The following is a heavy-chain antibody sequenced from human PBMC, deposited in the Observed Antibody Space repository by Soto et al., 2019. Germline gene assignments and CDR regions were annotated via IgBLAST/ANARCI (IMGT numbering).Heavy chain of an antibody. J-gene: IGHJ4*02. CDR1: GDSIRSYY. V-gene: IGHV4-59*12. CDR2: IYYSGYT. D-gene: IGHD1-26*01. Sequence: KTSETLSLTCTVSGDSIRSYYWSWIRQPPGKGLEWIGYIYYSGYTSYNPSLKSRVTISVDTSKNQFSLKLSSVTAADTAVYYCARASGSYYGYFDYWGQGTLVTVSS. CDR3: ARASGSYYGYFDY.